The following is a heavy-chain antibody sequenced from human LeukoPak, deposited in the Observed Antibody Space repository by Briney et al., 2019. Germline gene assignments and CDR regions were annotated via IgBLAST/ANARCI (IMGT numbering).Heavy chain of an antibody. D-gene: IGHD2-21*02. CDR3: ARHFCGGDCYSFYYYYYGMDV. CDR1: GGSISSSSFY. J-gene: IGHJ6*02. V-gene: IGHV4-39*01. Sequence: PSETLSLTCTVSGGSISSSSFYWGWIRQPPGKGLEWIGTIYYSGSTYYNPSLMSRVNISVDTSKNQFSLHLSSVTAADTAVYYCARHFCGGDCYSFYYYYYGMDVWGQGTTVTVSS. CDR2: IYYSGST.